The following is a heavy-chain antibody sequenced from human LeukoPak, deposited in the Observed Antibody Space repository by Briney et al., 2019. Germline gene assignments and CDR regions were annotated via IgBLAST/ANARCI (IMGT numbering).Heavy chain of an antibody. CDR3: ARDRQWLQTHYFDY. V-gene: IGHV3-33*01. CDR1: GFTFRNYG. Sequence: GRSPRLSCAASGFTFRNYGMHWVRQAPGKGLEWVAVIWDDGSNKYYADSVRGRFTVSRDNAKNTLYLQMNSLKAEDTAVYYCARDRQWLQTHYFDYWGQGTLISVSS. D-gene: IGHD5-12*01. CDR2: IWDDGSNK. J-gene: IGHJ4*02.